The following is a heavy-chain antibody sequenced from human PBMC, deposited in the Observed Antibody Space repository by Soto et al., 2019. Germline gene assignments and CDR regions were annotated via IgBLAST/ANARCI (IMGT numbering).Heavy chain of an antibody. CDR3: ARVPDY. D-gene: IGHD2-2*01. V-gene: IGHV4-30-2*01. CDR2: MYHSGST. CDR1: GGSISRGGYS. Sequence: PSETLSLTCAVSGGSISRGGYSWSWLRQPPGKGLEWIGYMYHSGSTYYNPSLKSRVTISIDRSKTQFSLKLSSVTAADTAVYYCARVPDYWGQGILITVSS. J-gene: IGHJ4*02.